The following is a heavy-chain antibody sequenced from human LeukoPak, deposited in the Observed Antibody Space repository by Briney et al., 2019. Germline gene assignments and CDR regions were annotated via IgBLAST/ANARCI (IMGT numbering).Heavy chain of an antibody. CDR2: INHSGST. Sequence: SETLSLTCAVYGGSFSGYYWSWIRQPPGKGLEWIGEINHSGSTNYNPSLKSRVTISVDTSKNQFSLKLRSVTAADTAVYYCARSPPSSSWYPNKADYWGQGTLVTVSS. CDR1: GGSFSGYY. V-gene: IGHV4-34*01. D-gene: IGHD6-13*01. CDR3: ARSPPSSSWYPNKADY. J-gene: IGHJ4*02.